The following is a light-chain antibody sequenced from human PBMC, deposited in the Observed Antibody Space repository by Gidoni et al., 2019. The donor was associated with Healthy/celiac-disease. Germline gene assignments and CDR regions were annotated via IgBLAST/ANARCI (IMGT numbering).Light chain of an antibody. Sequence: SVLTQSTDSLAVSLGERATINCKSSQSVLYSSNNKNYLAWYQQKPGQPPKLLIYWASTRESGVPDRFSGSGSGTDFTLTISSLQAEDVAVYYCQQYYSTPFTFGGGTKVEIK. CDR1: QSVLYSSNNKNY. CDR2: WAS. J-gene: IGKJ4*01. CDR3: QQYYSTPFT. V-gene: IGKV4-1*01.